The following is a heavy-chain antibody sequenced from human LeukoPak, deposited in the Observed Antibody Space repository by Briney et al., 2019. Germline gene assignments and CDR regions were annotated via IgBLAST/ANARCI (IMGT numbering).Heavy chain of an antibody. CDR1: GFIFNNFG. Sequence: GGSLRLSCTGSGFIFNNFGLMWVRQAPGKGLEWVSAISNDGGGTTYADFVKGRFTIPRDNSKNTLFLQMNSLRAEDTALCYCAKGSSGYFADLWGQGTLVTVSS. D-gene: IGHD3-22*01. CDR3: AKGSSGYFADL. CDR2: ISNDGGGT. V-gene: IGHV3-23*01. J-gene: IGHJ5*02.